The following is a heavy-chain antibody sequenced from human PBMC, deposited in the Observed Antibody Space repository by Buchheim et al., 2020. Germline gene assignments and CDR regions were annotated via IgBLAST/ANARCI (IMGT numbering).Heavy chain of an antibody. V-gene: IGHV3-7*01. Sequence: EVQLVESGGGLVQPGGSLRLSCAASGFIFSSYWMSWVRQAPGKGLEWVANIKQDGSEKYYVDSVKGRFTISRDNAKNSLYLQMNSLRAEDTAVYYCARDPGIAVAGALDYWGQGTL. CDR2: IKQDGSEK. CDR1: GFIFSSYW. J-gene: IGHJ4*02. CDR3: ARDPGIAVAGALDY. D-gene: IGHD6-19*01.